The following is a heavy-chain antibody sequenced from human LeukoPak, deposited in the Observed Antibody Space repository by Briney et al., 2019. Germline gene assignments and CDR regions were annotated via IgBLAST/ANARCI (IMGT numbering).Heavy chain of an antibody. V-gene: IGHV4-59*01. Sequence: PSETLSLTCTVSGGSISSYYWIWIRQPPGKGREWIGYIYYSGTTNYNPSLKSRVTISVDTSKNQFSLKLSSVTAADTAVYYCARGVYIAAAQYGYWGQGTLVTVSS. CDR1: GGSISSYY. J-gene: IGHJ4*02. CDR2: IYYSGTT. D-gene: IGHD6-13*01. CDR3: ARGVYIAAAQYGY.